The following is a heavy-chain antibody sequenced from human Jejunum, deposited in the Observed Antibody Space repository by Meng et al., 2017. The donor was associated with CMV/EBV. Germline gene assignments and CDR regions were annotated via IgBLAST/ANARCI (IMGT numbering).Heavy chain of an antibody. CDR1: GFIFSEYW. J-gene: IGHJ6*02. Sequence: GFIFSEYWMSWVRQAPGKGLEWVANIKGDGSAKYSADSVKGRFTIAGDNAKWTLYLQMTSLRVEDTAVYYCAKWVVPPGVGYGLDVWGQGTAVTVSS. D-gene: IGHD2-2*01. V-gene: IGHV3-7*01. CDR2: IKGDGSAK. CDR3: AKWVVPPGVGYGLDV.